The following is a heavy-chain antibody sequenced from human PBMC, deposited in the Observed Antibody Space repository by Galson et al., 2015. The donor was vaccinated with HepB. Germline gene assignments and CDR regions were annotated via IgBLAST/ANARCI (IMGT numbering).Heavy chain of an antibody. CDR1: GDSISNDRW. CDR3: ARHNGDNFHYAMDV. J-gene: IGHJ6*02. CDR2: AYHSGGT. Sequence: SVTLSLTCAVSGDSISNDRWWSWVRQPPGEGLEWIGEAYHSGGTNYRPSLKSRVTISVDKSKNQFSLKLTSVTAADTALYYCARHNGDNFHYAMDVWGQGTTVTVSS. D-gene: IGHD4/OR15-4a*01. V-gene: IGHV4-4*02.